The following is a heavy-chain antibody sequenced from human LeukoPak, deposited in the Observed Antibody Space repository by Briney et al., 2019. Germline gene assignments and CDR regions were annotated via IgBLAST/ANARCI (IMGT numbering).Heavy chain of an antibody. V-gene: IGHV3-21*01. D-gene: IGHD6-13*01. Sequence: GRSLRLSCAASGFTFSVYTMIWVRQAPGKGLEWLSSISSSNTFIDYVDSVKGRFTISRDNAKNSLYLQMDSLKAEDTGVYYCARALTRAAAGKVGHWGQGTLVSVSS. CDR2: ISSSNTFI. J-gene: IGHJ4*02. CDR1: GFTFSVYT. CDR3: ARALTRAAAGKVGH.